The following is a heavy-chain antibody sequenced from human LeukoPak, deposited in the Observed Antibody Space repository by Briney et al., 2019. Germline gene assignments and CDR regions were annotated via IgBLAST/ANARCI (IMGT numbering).Heavy chain of an antibody. Sequence: GGSLRLSCAASGFTFSGSAMHWVRQASGKGLEWVGRIRSKANSYATAYAASVKGRFTISRDDSKNTAYLQMNSLKTEDTAVYYCTRYEDDFWSGYYSYYYYYMDVWGKGTTVTVSS. D-gene: IGHD3-3*01. CDR2: IRSKANSYAT. V-gene: IGHV3-73*01. CDR3: TRYEDDFWSGYYSYYYYYMDV. CDR1: GFTFSGSA. J-gene: IGHJ6*03.